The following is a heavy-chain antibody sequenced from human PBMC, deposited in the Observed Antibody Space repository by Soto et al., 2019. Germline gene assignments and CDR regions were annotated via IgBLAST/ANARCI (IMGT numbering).Heavy chain of an antibody. V-gene: IGHV3-30*18. CDR2: ISYDGSNK. CDR1: GFTFSSYG. Sequence: PGGSLRLSCAASGFTFSSYGMHWVRQAPGKGLEWVAAISYDGSNKYYADSVKGRFTISRDNSKNTLYLQMNSLRAEDTAVYYCEKDAYRDYVVDYWGQGTLVTVSS. CDR3: EKDAYRDYVVDY. D-gene: IGHD4-17*01. J-gene: IGHJ4*02.